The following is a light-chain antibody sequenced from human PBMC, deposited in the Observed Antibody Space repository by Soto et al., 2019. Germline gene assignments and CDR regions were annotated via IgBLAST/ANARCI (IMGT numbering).Light chain of an antibody. V-gene: IGKV3-20*01. CDR1: QSVSSSY. CDR3: QQYGSSQSIT. J-gene: IGKJ5*01. CDR2: GAS. Sequence: IVLTQSPGTLSLSPLERATLSCMAIQSVSSSYLAWYQQKPGQAPRLLIYGASSRATGIPDRFSGSGSGTDFTLTISRLEPEDFAVYYCQQYGSSQSITFGQGTRLEIK.